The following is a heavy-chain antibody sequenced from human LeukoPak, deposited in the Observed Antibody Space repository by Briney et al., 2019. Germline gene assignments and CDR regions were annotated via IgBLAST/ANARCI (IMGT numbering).Heavy chain of an antibody. Sequence: SETLSLTCAVYDGSFSGYYWSWIRQPPGKGLEWIGEINHSGSTNYNPSLESRVTISLDTSKSQFSLKVRYVTAADTAVYYCARGLNDSWTGENYWGQGTLVTVSS. J-gene: IGHJ4*02. D-gene: IGHD3-3*01. CDR2: INHSGST. CDR1: DGSFSGYY. V-gene: IGHV4-34*01. CDR3: ARGLNDSWTGENY.